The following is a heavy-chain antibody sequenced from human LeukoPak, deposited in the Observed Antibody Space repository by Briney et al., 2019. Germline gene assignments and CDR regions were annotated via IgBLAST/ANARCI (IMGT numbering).Heavy chain of an antibody. CDR1: GYTFTGYY. Sequence: GASVKVSCKASGYTFTGYYMHWVRQAPGQGLEWMGRINPNSGGTNYAQKFQGRVTMTRDTSISTAYMELSRLRSDDTAVYYCASCALAIPACGGMDVWGQGTTVTVSS. D-gene: IGHD2-2*02. J-gene: IGHJ6*02. V-gene: IGHV1-2*06. CDR2: INPNSGGT. CDR3: ASCALAIPACGGMDV.